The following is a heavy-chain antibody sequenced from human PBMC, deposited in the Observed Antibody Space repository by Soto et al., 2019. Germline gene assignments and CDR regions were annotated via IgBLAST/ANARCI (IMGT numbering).Heavy chain of an antibody. J-gene: IGHJ6*02. CDR1: GSTFSTAG. Sequence: QVQLVQSGAEVRKPGAAEKSSCKAAGSTFSTAGSSRRQQARGQGLGWGGWSSTHRGNTNDPPKXQHXXTXSSDTSTSTVYMELRSLRSDDTAVYYCARAGAAPYYYYGMDVWGQGTRVTVSS. CDR2: SSTHRGNT. D-gene: IGHD2-15*01. CDR3: ARAGAAPYYYYGMDV. V-gene: IGHV1-18*01.